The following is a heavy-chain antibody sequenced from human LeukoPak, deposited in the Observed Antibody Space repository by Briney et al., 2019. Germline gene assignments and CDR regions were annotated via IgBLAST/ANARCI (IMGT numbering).Heavy chain of an antibody. CDR1: GGSFSGYY. J-gene: IGHJ6*02. D-gene: IGHD4-23*01. CDR3: ARTTVALHYYYYYGMDV. CDR2: INHSGST. V-gene: IGHV4-34*01. Sequence: SEILSLTCAVYGGSFSGYYWSWIRQPPGKGLEWIGGINHSGSTNYNPSLKSRVTISVDTSKNQFSLKLSSVTAADTAVYYCARTTVALHYYYYYGMDVWGQGTTVTVSS.